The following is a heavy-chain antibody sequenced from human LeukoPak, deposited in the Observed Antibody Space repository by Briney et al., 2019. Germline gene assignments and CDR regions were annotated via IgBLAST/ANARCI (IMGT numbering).Heavy chain of an antibody. V-gene: IGHV3-21*01. CDR3: ARDRCSSTSCSRLFDY. CDR2: ISSSSSYI. Sequence: PGGSLRLSCAASGFTFSSYSMNWVRQAPGKGLEWVSSISSSSSYIYYADSVKGRFTISRDNAKNSLYLQMNSLRAEDTAVYYCARDRCSSTSCSRLFDYWGQGTLVTVSS. J-gene: IGHJ4*02. D-gene: IGHD2-2*01. CDR1: GFTFSSYS.